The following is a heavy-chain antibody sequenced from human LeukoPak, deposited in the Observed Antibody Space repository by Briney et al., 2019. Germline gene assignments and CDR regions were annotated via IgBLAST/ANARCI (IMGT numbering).Heavy chain of an antibody. Sequence: PSETLSLTCTVSGGSISSYYWSWIRQPAGKGLEWIGRIYTSGSTNYNPSLKSRVTMSVDTSKNQFSLKLSSVTAADTAVYYCARGRLTVTNYYYYYYMDVWGKGTTVTISS. CDR2: IYTSGST. D-gene: IGHD4-17*01. V-gene: IGHV4-4*07. J-gene: IGHJ6*03. CDR1: GGSISSYY. CDR3: ARGRLTVTNYYYYYYMDV.